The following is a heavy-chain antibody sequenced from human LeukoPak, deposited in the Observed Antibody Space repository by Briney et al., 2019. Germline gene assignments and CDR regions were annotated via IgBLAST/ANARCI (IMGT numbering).Heavy chain of an antibody. D-gene: IGHD2-2*01. CDR3: ARADDIVVVPAANVVYGSGSSIH. CDR2: ISSSSSTT. J-gene: IGHJ4*02. CDR1: GFTFSSYS. Sequence: PGGFLRLSCAASGFTFSSYSMNWVRQAPGKGLEWVSYISSSSSTTYNADSVKGRFTISKDNAKNSLHLQMNSLRDEDTAVYYCARADDIVVVPAANVVYGSGSSIHWGQGTLVTVSS. V-gene: IGHV3-48*02.